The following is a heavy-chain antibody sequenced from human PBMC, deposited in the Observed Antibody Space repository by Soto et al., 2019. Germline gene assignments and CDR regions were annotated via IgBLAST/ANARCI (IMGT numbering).Heavy chain of an antibody. D-gene: IGHD2-8*02. J-gene: IGHJ6*02. CDR3: ARVWPPGILVGYYYGMDV. CDR1: GGTFSSYA. CDR2: ISAYNGNT. Sequence: ASVKVSCKASGGTFSSYAISWVRQAPGQGLEWMGWISAYNGNTNYAQKLQGRVAMTTDTSTSTAYMELRSLRSDDTAVYYCARVWPPGILVGYYYGMDVWGQGTTVTVLL. V-gene: IGHV1-18*01.